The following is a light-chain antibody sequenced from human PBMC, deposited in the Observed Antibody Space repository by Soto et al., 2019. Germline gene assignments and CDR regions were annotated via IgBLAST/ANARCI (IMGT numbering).Light chain of an antibody. CDR1: QGIASW. V-gene: IGKV1-12*01. CDR2: GAS. Sequence: DFQMTQSPSSVSASVGDRVTITCRASQGIASWLAWYQQKPGKAPKLLIYGASTLQSGVPSRFSGSGSGTDFTLIISSLQPEDSGTYFCHQVADFPLSFGGGTKVEIK. CDR3: HQVADFPLS. J-gene: IGKJ4*01.